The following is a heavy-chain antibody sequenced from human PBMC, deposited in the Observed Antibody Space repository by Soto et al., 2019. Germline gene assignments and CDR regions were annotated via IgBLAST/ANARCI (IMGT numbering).Heavy chain of an antibody. J-gene: IGHJ3*02. Sequence: SETLSLTCAVYGGSFSGYYWSWIRQPPGKGLEWIGEINHSGSTNYNPSLKSRVTISVDTSKNYFSLKLSSVTAADTAVYYCARGIVVVLNAFDIWGQGTMVTVSS. CDR2: INHSGST. CDR3: ARGIVVVLNAFDI. CDR1: GGSFSGYY. V-gene: IGHV4-34*01. D-gene: IGHD3-22*01.